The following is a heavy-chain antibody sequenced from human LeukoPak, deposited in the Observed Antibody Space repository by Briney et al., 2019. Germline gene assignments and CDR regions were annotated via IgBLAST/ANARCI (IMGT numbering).Heavy chain of an antibody. CDR2: IYYSGST. V-gene: IGHV4-30-4*01. Sequence: PSETLSLTCTVSGGSISSGDYYWSWIRQPPGKGLEWIGYIYYSGSTYYNPSLKSRVTISVDTSKNQFSLKLSSVTAADTAVYYCARAPLPPDSVITTHYYYYGMDVWGQGTTVTVSS. J-gene: IGHJ6*02. CDR3: ARAPLPPDSVITTHYYYYGMDV. D-gene: IGHD3-22*01. CDR1: GGSISSGDYY.